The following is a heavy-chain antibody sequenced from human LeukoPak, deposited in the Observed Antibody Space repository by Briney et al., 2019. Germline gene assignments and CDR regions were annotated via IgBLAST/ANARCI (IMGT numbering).Heavy chain of an antibody. Sequence: SETLSLTCTVSGGSISSGVYYWSCIRQHPGKGLEWIGYIYYSGSTYYNPSLKSRVTISVDTSKNQFSLKLSSVTAADTAVYYCARVHPSYYYYGMDIWGKGTTVTVSS. J-gene: IGHJ6*04. CDR1: GGSISSGVYY. CDR3: ARVHPSYYYYGMDI. CDR2: IYYSGST. V-gene: IGHV4-31*03.